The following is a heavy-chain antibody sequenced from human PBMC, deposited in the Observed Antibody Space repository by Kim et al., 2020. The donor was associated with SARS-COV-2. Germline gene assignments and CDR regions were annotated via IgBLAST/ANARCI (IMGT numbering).Heavy chain of an antibody. CDR1: GYTFTNYG. D-gene: IGHD2-15*01. CDR3: ARGGGGYSP. J-gene: IGHJ3*01. CDR2: ISAYNVNT. Sequence: ASVKVSCKASGYTFTNYGFTWVRQAPGQGPEGIALISAYNVNTHYAQKSQGRVTTTTDTSTTTDYMELRSLRSDDTAEYYFARGGGGYSPGGQ. V-gene: IGHV1-18*01.